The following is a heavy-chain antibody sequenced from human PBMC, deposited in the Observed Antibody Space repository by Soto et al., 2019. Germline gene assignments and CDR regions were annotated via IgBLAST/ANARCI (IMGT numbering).Heavy chain of an antibody. CDR2: IWNDGSNK. Sequence: QVQVVESGGGVVQPGRSLRLSCTASGFTFRSHAMHWARQAPGKGRRWVAQIWNDGSNKYYADSVKGRFTISRDNSKNTLYVQMDSLRVEDTAVYYCARDGQSLAPYALDVWGQGTSVTVS. CDR3: ARDGQSLAPYALDV. CDR1: GFTFRSHA. D-gene: IGHD6-19*01. V-gene: IGHV3-33*01. J-gene: IGHJ6*02.